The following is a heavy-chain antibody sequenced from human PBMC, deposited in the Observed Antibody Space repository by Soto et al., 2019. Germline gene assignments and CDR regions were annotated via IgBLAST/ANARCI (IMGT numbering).Heavy chain of an antibody. CDR3: ARYWSAGTLYGAFDI. CDR2: IIPMIGAT. D-gene: IGHD2-15*01. V-gene: IGHV1-69*06. J-gene: IGHJ3*02. Sequence: QVQLVQSGSEVKKPGSSVKVSCKTSGGTFSDYSMSWLRLAPGRGLEWMGGIIPMIGATNNAQKLKGRLTLTADKSTGTVYMELNRLRSDDTAVYFCARYWSAGTLYGAFDIWGQGTEFTVSP. CDR1: GGTFSDYS.